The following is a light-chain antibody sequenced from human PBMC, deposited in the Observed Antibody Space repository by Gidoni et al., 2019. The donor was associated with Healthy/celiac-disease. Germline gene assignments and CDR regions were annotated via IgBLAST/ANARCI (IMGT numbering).Light chain of an antibody. CDR2: AAS. J-gene: IGKJ2*01. V-gene: IGKV1-39*01. CDR1: QSISSY. Sequence: IQMTQSPSSLSASVGDRVTITCRASQSISSYLNWYQQKPGKAPKLLIYAASSLQSGVPSRFSGSGSGTDFTITIRSLQPEEFATYYCKQSYSTPRTFGQGTKLEIK. CDR3: KQSYSTPRT.